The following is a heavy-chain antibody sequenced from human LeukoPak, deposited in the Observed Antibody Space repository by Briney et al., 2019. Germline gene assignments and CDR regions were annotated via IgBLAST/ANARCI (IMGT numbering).Heavy chain of an antibody. CDR3: ARSTYSSSWPKPNYYYYMDV. D-gene: IGHD6-13*01. CDR2: TRNKANSYTT. Sequence: GRSLRLSCAASGFTFSDHYMDWVRQAPGKGLEWVGCTRNKANSYTTEYAASVKSRFTISRDDSKNSLYLQMNSLKTEDTAVYYCARSTYSSSWPKPNYYYYMDVWGKGTTVTVSS. J-gene: IGHJ6*03. CDR1: GFTFSDHY. V-gene: IGHV3-72*01.